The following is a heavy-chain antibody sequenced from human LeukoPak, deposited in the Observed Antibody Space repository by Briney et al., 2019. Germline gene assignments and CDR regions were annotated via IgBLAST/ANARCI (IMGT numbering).Heavy chain of an antibody. CDR2: IRSKANSYAT. V-gene: IGHV3-73*01. CDR1: GFTFSGSA. Sequence: PGGSLRLSCAASGFTFSGSAMHWVRQASGKGLEWVGRIRSKANSYATAYAASVKGRFTISRDDSKNTAYLQMNSLKTEDTAVYYCTRHPRASNWFDPWGQGTLVTVSS. J-gene: IGHJ5*02. CDR3: TRHPRASNWFDP.